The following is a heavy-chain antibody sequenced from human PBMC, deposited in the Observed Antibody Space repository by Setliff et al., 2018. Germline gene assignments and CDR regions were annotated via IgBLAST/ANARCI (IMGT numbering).Heavy chain of an antibody. CDR3: ASRPYCSGDGCYIFDH. CDR1: GGSINSYY. CDR2: IYYSGNSNYDT. J-gene: IGHJ5*02. D-gene: IGHD2-15*01. Sequence: ASETLSLTCIVSGGSINSYYWNWIRQPPGKGLEWIGYIYYSGNSNYDTNYNPSLKSRVTILSDTSNNQFSLKLTSVTAADTGVYYCASRPYCSGDGCYIFDHWAPGTPVTVSS. V-gene: IGHV4-59*08.